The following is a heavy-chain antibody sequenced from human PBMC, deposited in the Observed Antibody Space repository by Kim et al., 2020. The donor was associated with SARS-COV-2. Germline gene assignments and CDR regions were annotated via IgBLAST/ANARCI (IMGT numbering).Heavy chain of an antibody. Sequence: DSVKGRFTISGDNAKNSLYLQMNSLRAEDTAVYYCASPGMYYDILTGYFYWGQGTLVTVSS. CDR3: ASPGMYYDILTGYFY. V-gene: IGHV3-21*01. J-gene: IGHJ4*02. D-gene: IGHD3-9*01.